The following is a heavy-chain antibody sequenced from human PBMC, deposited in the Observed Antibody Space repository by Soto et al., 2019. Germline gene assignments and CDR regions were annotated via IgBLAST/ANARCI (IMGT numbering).Heavy chain of an antibody. J-gene: IGHJ4*02. CDR3: ARGVDRQWADY. CDR2: IYYSGST. Sequence: QVQLQESGPGLVKPSETLSLTCTVSGGSIRSYYWTWIRKPPGKGLEWIGYIYYSGSTNYNPSLKSRVTISVDTSKNQFSLNLSSVTPADTAVYYCARGVDRQWADYWGQGTLVTVSS. CDR1: GGSIRSYY. D-gene: IGHD6-19*01. V-gene: IGHV4-59*01.